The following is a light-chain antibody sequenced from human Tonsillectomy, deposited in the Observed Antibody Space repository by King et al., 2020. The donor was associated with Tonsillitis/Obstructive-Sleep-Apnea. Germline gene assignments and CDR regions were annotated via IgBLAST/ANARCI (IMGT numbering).Light chain of an antibody. J-gene: IGLJ3*02. CDR3: QSYCTPPGV. V-gene: IGLV1-40*01. Sequence: RPSGVPDRFSGSKSGTSASLAITGLQAEDEADYYCQSYCTPPGVFGGGTKL.